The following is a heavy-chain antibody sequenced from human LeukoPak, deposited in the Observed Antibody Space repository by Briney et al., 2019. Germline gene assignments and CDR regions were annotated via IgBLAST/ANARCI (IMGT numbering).Heavy chain of an antibody. CDR3: ARDRYYDSSPLTFDI. J-gene: IGHJ3*02. CDR1: GFTVSSNY. Sequence: GGSLRLSCAASGFTVSSNYMSWVRQAPGKGLEWVSVIYSGGSTYYADSVKGRFTISRDNSKNTLYLQMNSLRAEDTAVYYCARDRYYDSSPLTFDIWGQGTMVTASS. D-gene: IGHD3-22*01. CDR2: IYSGGST. V-gene: IGHV3-53*01.